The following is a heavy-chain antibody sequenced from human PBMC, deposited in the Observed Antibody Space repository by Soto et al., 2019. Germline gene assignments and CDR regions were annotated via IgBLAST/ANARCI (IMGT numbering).Heavy chain of an antibody. CDR1: GYTLTELS. D-gene: IGHD3-9*01. Sequence: ASVKVSCKASGYTLTELSMHWVRQAPGKGLEWMGGFDPEDGETIYAQKFQGRVTMTEDTSTDTAYMELSSLRSEDTAVYYCATGYDILTGYPIGFDYWGQGTLCTVSS. CDR3: ATGYDILTGYPIGFDY. J-gene: IGHJ4*02. V-gene: IGHV1-24*01. CDR2: FDPEDGET.